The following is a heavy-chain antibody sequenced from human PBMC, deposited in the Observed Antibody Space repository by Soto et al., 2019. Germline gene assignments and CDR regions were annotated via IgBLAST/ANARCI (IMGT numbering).Heavy chain of an antibody. CDR1: GGSISSYY. CDR2: IYYSGST. CDR3: ARVGAGSDILTGYYLFDY. D-gene: IGHD3-9*01. J-gene: IGHJ4*02. V-gene: IGHV4-59*01. Sequence: SETLSLTCTVSGGSISSYYWSWIRQPPGKGLEWIGYIYYSGSTNYNPSLKSRVTISVDTSKNQFSLKLSSVTAADTAVYYCARVGAGSDILTGYYLFDYWGQGTLVTVSS.